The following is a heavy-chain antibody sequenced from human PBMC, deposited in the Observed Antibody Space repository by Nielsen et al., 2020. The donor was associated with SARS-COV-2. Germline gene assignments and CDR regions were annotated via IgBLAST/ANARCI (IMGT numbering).Heavy chain of an antibody. CDR1: GGSISSSSYY. V-gene: IGHV4-39*07. CDR2: IYYSGST. CDR3: ARTPQIPTVTTYYYYYGMDV. J-gene: IGHJ6*02. Sequence: SETLSLTCTVSGGSISSSSYYWGWIRQPPGKGLEWIGSIYYSGSTYYNPSLKSRVTISVDTSKNQFSLKLSSVTAADTAVYYCARTPQIPTVTTYYYYYGMDVWGQGTTVTVSS. D-gene: IGHD4-17*01.